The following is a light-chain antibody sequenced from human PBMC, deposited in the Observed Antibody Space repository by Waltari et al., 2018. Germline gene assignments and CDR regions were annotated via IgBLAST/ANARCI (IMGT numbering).Light chain of an antibody. V-gene: IGKV1-33*01. CDR1: QDITTS. CDR2: EAS. J-gene: IGKJ2*01. Sequence: TCQATQDITTSLSWVQQKPGEAPRLLIYEASTLQPGVPSRFSGTGSATGFSLTITSLQLDDSATYYCQQFHSLPYTFARGTKLHIK. CDR3: QQFHSLPYT.